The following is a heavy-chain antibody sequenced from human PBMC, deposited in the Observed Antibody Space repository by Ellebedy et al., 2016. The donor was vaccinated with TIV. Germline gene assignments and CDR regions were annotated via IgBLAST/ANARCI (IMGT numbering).Heavy chain of an antibody. CDR2: SRNKANSYST. CDR3: ARHPSVAGPGDV. Sequence: GESLKISCAASGFTFDQYSMHWVRQAPGKGLEWVARSRNKANSYSTEYAASMKGRFTISRDDSKNSVYLQMNSLKIEDTAVYYCARHPSVAGPGDVWGQGTTVTVSS. D-gene: IGHD6-19*01. CDR1: GFTFDQYS. J-gene: IGHJ6*02. V-gene: IGHV3-72*01.